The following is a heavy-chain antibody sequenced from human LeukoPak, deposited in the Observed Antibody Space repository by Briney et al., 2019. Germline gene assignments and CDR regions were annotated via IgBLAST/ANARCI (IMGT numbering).Heavy chain of an antibody. J-gene: IGHJ4*02. Sequence: KASETLSLTCAVYGGSFSGYYWSWTRQPPGKGLEWIGEINHSGSTNYNPSLKSRVTISVDTSKNQFSLKLSSVTAADTAVYYCARTLAPDSNYDFWSGYYRSGPFDYWGQGTLVTVSS. CDR3: ARTLAPDSNYDFWSGYYRSGPFDY. D-gene: IGHD3-3*01. V-gene: IGHV4-34*01. CDR2: INHSGST. CDR1: GGSFSGYY.